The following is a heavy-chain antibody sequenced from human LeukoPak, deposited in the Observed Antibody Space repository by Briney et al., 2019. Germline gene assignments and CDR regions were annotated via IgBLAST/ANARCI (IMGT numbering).Heavy chain of an antibody. CDR3: ASNLRSGSYPFDY. CDR1: GGSISSYY. J-gene: IGHJ4*02. D-gene: IGHD3-10*01. CDR2: IYYSGST. Sequence: SETLSLTCTVSGGSISSYYWSWIRQPPGKGLEWIGYIYYSGSTNYNPSLKSRVTISVDTSKNQFSLKLSSVTAADTAVYYCASNLRSGSYPFDYWGQGTLVTVPS. V-gene: IGHV4-59*08.